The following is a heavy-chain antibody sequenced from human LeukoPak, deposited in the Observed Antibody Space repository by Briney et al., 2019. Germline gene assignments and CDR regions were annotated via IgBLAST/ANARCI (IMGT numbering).Heavy chain of an antibody. J-gene: IGHJ6*02. CDR1: GFTFSSYS. D-gene: IGHD3-9*01. V-gene: IGHV3-21*01. Sequence: PGGSLRVSCAASGFTFSSYSMNWVRQARGKGLEWVSSISSSSSYIYYADSVKGRFTISRDNAKNSLYLQMNSLRAEDTAVYYCARATLVSGYGMDVWGQGTTVTVSS. CDR2: ISSSSSYI. CDR3: ARATLVSGYGMDV.